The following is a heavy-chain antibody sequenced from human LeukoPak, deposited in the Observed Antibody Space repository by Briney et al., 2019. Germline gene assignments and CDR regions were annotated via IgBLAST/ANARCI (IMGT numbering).Heavy chain of an antibody. V-gene: IGHV3-21*01. Sequence: GGSLRLSCVDSEFTFSSYSMNWVRQAPGKGLEWVSSISSSSSYIYYADSVKGRFTISRENAKNSLYLQMNSLRAEDTAVYYCARVGGQKQWLSTDYYYGMDVWGQGTTVTVSS. J-gene: IGHJ6*02. CDR2: ISSSSSYI. CDR1: EFTFSSYS. CDR3: ARVGGQKQWLSTDYYYGMDV. D-gene: IGHD6-19*01.